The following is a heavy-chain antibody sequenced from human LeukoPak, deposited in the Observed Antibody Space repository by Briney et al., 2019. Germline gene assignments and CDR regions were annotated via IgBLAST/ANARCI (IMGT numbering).Heavy chain of an antibody. Sequence: GGSLRPSCAASGFTFSDYYMSWIRQAPGKGLEWVSYISSSGSTIYYADSVKGRFTISRDNAKNSLYLQMNSLRAEDTAVYYCAGAYVDIVARLVDYWGQGTLVTVSS. V-gene: IGHV3-11*01. D-gene: IGHD5-12*01. CDR1: GFTFSDYY. J-gene: IGHJ4*02. CDR2: ISSSGSTI. CDR3: AGAYVDIVARLVDY.